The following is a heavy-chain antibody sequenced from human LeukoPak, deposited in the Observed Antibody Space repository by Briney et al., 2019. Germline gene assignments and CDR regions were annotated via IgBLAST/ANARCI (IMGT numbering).Heavy chain of an antibody. CDR2: INPNSGGP. D-gene: IGHD3-10*01. CDR1: RYTFTGYY. J-gene: IGHJ5*02. V-gene: IGHV1-2*02. CDR3: SRVGGLWCGELLYDHFGWFDP. Sequence: VSGVNVSRQASRYTFTGYYIHWVRPAPAQGLEWMGWINPNSGGPNYPQKLQGTVTLTRDTSLSTAYMELSRLRGDGTALYCWSRVGGLWCGELLYDHFGWFDPWGQGTLVTVSS.